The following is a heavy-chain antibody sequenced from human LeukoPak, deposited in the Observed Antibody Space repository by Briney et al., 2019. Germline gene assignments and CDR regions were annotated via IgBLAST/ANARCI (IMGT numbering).Heavy chain of an antibody. Sequence: ASVKVSCKASGHTFTGYYMHWVRQAPGQGLEWMGWINPDSGGTNYAQKFQGRVTMTWGTSITTAYMEVTSLKSDDTAVFFCARHTGSYSDYWGQGTLVTVSS. V-gene: IGHV1-2*02. CDR3: ARHTGSYSDY. D-gene: IGHD1-26*01. CDR1: GHTFTGYY. J-gene: IGHJ4*02. CDR2: INPDSGGT.